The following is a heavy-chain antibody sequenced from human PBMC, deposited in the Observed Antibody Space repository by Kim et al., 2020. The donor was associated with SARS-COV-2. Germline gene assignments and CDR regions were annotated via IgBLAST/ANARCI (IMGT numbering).Heavy chain of an antibody. CDR1: GYTLTELS. CDR2: FDPEDGET. CDR3: ATRGYCSGGSCYSNAFDI. Sequence: ASVKVSCKVSGYTLTELSMHWVRQAPGKGLEWMGGFDPEDGETIYAQKLQGRVTMTEDTSTDTAYMELSSLRSEDTAVYYCATRGYCSGGSCYSNAFDIWGQGTMVTVSS. J-gene: IGHJ3*02. V-gene: IGHV1-24*01. D-gene: IGHD2-15*01.